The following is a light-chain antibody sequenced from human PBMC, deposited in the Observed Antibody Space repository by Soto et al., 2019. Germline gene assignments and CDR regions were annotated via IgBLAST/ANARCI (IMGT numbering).Light chain of an antibody. Sequence: QAALPQPASVSGSPGQSITISCTGTSSDRDGYNYVSWYQHHPGKAPKLMIFDVSNRPSGVSNRFSGSKSGNTASLTISGLQPEDEADYYCSSYTTSNTRQIVFGTGTKVTVL. CDR1: SSDRDGYNY. CDR2: DVS. J-gene: IGLJ1*01. V-gene: IGLV2-14*03. CDR3: SSYTTSNTRQIV.